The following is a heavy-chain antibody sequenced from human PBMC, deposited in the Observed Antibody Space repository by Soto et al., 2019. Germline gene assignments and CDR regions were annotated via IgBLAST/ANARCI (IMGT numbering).Heavy chain of an antibody. V-gene: IGHV4-39*01. D-gene: IGHD5-12*01. Sequence: SETLSLTCTVSNAPVDSSTYTWGWIRQPPGKGLEWVGSIYYSGSTYYNPSLKSRVTISVDTSKNQFSLKLRSVTTTDTAVYYFATLGGYTQDSGVYWSQGTLVIVSS. CDR3: ATLGGYTQDSGVY. J-gene: IGHJ4*02. CDR2: IYYSGST. CDR1: NAPVDSSTYT.